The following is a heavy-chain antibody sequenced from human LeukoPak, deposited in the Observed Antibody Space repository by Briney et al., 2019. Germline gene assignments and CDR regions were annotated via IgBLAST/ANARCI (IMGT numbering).Heavy chain of an antibody. CDR2: IYHSGST. CDR3: ASWSGSSGWYEVDY. Sequence: SETLSLTCAVSGGSISSSNWWSWVRQPPGKGLEWIGEIYHSGSTNYNPSLKSRVTISVDKSKNQFSLKLSSVTAADTAVYYCASWSGSSGWYEVDYWGQGTLVTVSS. CDR1: GGSISSSNW. J-gene: IGHJ4*02. D-gene: IGHD6-19*01. V-gene: IGHV4-4*02.